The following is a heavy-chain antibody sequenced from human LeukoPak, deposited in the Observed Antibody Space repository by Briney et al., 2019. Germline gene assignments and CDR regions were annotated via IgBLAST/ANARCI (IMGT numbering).Heavy chain of an antibody. Sequence: GASVKVSCKASGYTFTSYDINWVRQATGQGLEWMGWMNPNSGNTGYAQKFQGRVTITRNTSISTAYMELSSLRSEDTAVYYCARGVRSNYGTFDYYYYMDVWGKGTTVTVTS. CDR1: GYTFTSYD. D-gene: IGHD1/OR15-1a*01. V-gene: IGHV1-8*03. CDR2: MNPNSGNT. J-gene: IGHJ6*03. CDR3: ARGVRSNYGTFDYYYYMDV.